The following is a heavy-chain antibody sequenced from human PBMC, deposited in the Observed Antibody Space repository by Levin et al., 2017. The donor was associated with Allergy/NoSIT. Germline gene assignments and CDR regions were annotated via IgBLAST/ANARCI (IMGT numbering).Heavy chain of an antibody. CDR3: ATDLASLGVGELDF. V-gene: IGHV3-15*01. D-gene: IGHD3-10*01. CDR1: GFPFSNAW. J-gene: IGHJ4*02. Sequence: LSLTCAASGFPFSNAWMTWVRQAPGKGLEWVGRVKGKTDGGARDYAAPVKGRFTISGDDSKNTLYLQMNNLKSEDTAVYYCATDLASLGVGELDFWGQGTLVTVSS. CDR2: VKGKTDGGAR.